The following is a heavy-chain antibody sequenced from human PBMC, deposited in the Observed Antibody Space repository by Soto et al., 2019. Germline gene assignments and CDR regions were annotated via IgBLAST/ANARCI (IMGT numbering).Heavy chain of an antibody. J-gene: IGHJ6*02. V-gene: IGHV5-51*01. Sequence: PGESLKISCKVSGYSFTSYWIGWVRQMPGKGLEWMGIIYPGDSDTRYSPSFQGQVTISADKSISTAYLQWSSLKASDTAMYYCARHHCSSTSCYNYYYYGMDVWGQGTTVTVSS. D-gene: IGHD2-2*01. CDR2: IYPGDSDT. CDR1: GYSFTSYW. CDR3: ARHHCSSTSCYNYYYYGMDV.